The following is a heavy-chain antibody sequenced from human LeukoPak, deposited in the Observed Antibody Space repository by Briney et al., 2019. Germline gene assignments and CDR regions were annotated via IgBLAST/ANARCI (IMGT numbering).Heavy chain of an antibody. V-gene: IGHV4-59*08. D-gene: IGHD1-26*01. CDR1: GGSISGYY. CDR3: ARHVLSGTYPFFDY. Sequence: SETLSLTCTVSGGSISGYYWSWIRQPPGKGLEWIGYIYYSGITNYNPSLKSRVTISVDTSKNQFSLKLSSVTAADTAVYYCARHVLSGTYPFFDYWGQGILVTVSS. CDR2: IYYSGIT. J-gene: IGHJ4*02.